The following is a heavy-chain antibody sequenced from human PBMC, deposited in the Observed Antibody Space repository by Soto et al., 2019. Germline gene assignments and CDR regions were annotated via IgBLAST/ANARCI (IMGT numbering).Heavy chain of an antibody. V-gene: IGHV3-66*01. CDR2: IYAGGST. Sequence: GGSLRLSCAASGFTVSSNYMSWVRQAPGKGLEWVSVIYAGGSTYYADSVRGRFTISRDNSKNNLYLQMNSLRAEDTAAYYCERGRSSARHFDDWGQGTLVTVSS. D-gene: IGHD2-15*01. CDR3: ERGRSSARHFDD. CDR1: GFTVSSNY. J-gene: IGHJ4*02.